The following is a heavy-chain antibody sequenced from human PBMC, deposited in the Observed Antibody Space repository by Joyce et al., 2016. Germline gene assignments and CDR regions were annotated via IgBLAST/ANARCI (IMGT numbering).Heavy chain of an antibody. J-gene: IGHJ4*02. D-gene: IGHD2/OR15-2a*01. CDR2: IHHSGST. Sequence: QLQLQESGARLVKPSQTLSLTCAVSGGSISSGGYSWSWIRQPPGKGLEWIGYIHHSGSTYYKPSLKSRVTMSVDESKNQFSLRLKSVTAADTAVYYCARDGVGSSLPFDSWGQGILVTVSS. CDR1: GGSISSGGYS. V-gene: IGHV4-30-2*01. CDR3: ARDGVGSSLPFDS.